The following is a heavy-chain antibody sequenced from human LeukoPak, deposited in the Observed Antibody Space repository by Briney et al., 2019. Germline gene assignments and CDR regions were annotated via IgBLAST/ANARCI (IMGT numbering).Heavy chain of an antibody. V-gene: IGHV3-30*18. J-gene: IGHJ6*02. CDR1: GFTFSSYG. CDR2: TSSDGSNK. Sequence: GGSLRLSCAASGFTFSSYGMHWVRQAPGKGLEWVAVTSSDGSNKYYVDSVKGRFTISRDNSKNTLNLQMNSLRAEDTAVYYCAKDPIAVAGNNYYGMDVWGQGTTVTVSS. D-gene: IGHD6-19*01. CDR3: AKDPIAVAGNNYYGMDV.